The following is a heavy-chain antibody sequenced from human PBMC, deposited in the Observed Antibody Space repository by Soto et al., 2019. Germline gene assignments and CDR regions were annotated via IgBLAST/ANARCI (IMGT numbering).Heavy chain of an antibody. D-gene: IGHD3-3*01. J-gene: IGHJ3*02. CDR2: MYYSGST. V-gene: IGHV4-61*01. Sequence: QVQLQESGPGLVKPSETLSLTCTVSGGSVSSGSYYWSWIRQPPGKGLEWIGYMYYSGSTNYNPSLQIRVTISLDTSKNQFSLKLSSVTAADTAVYFCARTRDFWSGNDAFDIWGQGTMVTVSS. CDR3: ARTRDFWSGNDAFDI. CDR1: GGSVSSGSYY.